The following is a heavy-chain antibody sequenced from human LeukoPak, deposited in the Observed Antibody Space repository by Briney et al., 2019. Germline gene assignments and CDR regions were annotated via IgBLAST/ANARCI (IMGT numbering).Heavy chain of an antibody. Sequence: GGSLRLSCVASRFTFSNHYMSWVRQAPGKGLEWVTFIRDNGSNDYYADSVKGRFTISRDNFKNTLYLQMNSLRADDTAVYYCARGIATGIDFFDPWGQGTLVTVSS. CDR3: ARGIATGIDFFDP. D-gene: IGHD6-13*01. CDR1: RFTFSNHY. J-gene: IGHJ5*02. V-gene: IGHV3-30*02. CDR2: IRDNGSND.